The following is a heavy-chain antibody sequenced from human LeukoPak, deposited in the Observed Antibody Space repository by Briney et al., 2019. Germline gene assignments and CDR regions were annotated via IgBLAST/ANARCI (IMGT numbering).Heavy chain of an antibody. CDR1: GGSISSGSYY. CDR3: AREKSIAAPFDY. Sequence: PSETLSLTCTVSGGSISSGSYYWGWIRQPPGKGLEWIGSIYHSGSTYYNPSLKSRVTISVDTSKNQFSLKLSSVTAADTAVYYCAREKSIAAPFDYWGQGTLVTVSS. D-gene: IGHD6-6*01. V-gene: IGHV4-39*07. CDR2: IYHSGST. J-gene: IGHJ4*02.